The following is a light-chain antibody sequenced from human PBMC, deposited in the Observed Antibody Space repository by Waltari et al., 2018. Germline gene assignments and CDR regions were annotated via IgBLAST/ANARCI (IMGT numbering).Light chain of an antibody. Sequence: SYELTDSISVSVALGQTAKIACGGDNIGSKSVHWYQQKPGQPPLLVIYRDIMRPSGIPERFSGSNSGKTATLTISRAQVVDEADYFCQVWASGTYIFAGGTKLTVL. J-gene: IGLJ1*01. CDR3: QVWASGTYI. CDR1: NIGSKS. CDR2: RDI. V-gene: IGLV3-9*01.